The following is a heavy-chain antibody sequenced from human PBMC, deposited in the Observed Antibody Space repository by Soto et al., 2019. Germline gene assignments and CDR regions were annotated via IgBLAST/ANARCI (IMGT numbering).Heavy chain of an antibody. CDR1: GYSVSRGIYY. J-gene: IGHJ4*02. D-gene: IGHD3-22*01. CDR3: ATESSGSSPLHFDY. CDR2: IYYSGST. Sequence: LSETLSLTCTVSGYSVSRGIYYWSWIRQPPGKGLEWIGYIYYSGSTYYSPSLNSRLSMSLDKSANQFSLKVSSVTAADTAMYYCATESSGSSPLHFDYWGQGTLVTVSS. V-gene: IGHV4-30-4*01.